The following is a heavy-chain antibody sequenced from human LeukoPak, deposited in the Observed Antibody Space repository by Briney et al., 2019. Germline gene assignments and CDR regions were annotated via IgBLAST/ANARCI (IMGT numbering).Heavy chain of an antibody. V-gene: IGHV1-18*01. J-gene: IGHJ4*02. CDR3: ARAGRHYDFWSGYYGADYFDY. CDR1: GYTFTSYG. Sequence: GASVKVSCKASGYTFTSYGISWVRQAPGQGLEWMGWISAYNGNTNYAQKLQGRVTITTDESTSTAYMELSSLRSEDTAVYYCARAGRHYDFWSGYYGADYFDYWGQGTLVTVSS. D-gene: IGHD3-3*01. CDR2: ISAYNGNT.